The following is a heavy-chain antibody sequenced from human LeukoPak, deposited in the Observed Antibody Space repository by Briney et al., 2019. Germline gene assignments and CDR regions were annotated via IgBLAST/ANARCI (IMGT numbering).Heavy chain of an antibody. D-gene: IGHD4/OR15-4a*01. CDR3: ARDHDYGPDY. J-gene: IGHJ4*02. Sequence: GASVKVSCKTSGFTFSDHYMHWLRQAPGQGLEWMGWIKPDSVATNYAQKFRGRFTMSRDMSISTVYMELSSLTSDDTAMYWYARDHDYGPDYWGQGTLVTVSA. V-gene: IGHV1-2*02. CDR1: GFTFSDHY. CDR2: IKPDSVAT.